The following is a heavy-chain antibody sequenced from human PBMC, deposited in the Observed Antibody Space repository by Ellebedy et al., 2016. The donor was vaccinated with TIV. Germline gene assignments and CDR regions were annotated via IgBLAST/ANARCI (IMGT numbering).Heavy chain of an antibody. Sequence: ASVKVSCKASGGTFSSYAISWVRQAPGQGLEWMGIINPSGGSTSYAQKLQGRVTMTRDTSTSTVYMELSSLRSEDTAVYYCARDEQWLDDWYFDLWGRGTLVTVSS. D-gene: IGHD6-19*01. J-gene: IGHJ2*01. V-gene: IGHV1-46*04. CDR1: GGTFSSYA. CDR2: INPSGGST. CDR3: ARDEQWLDDWYFDL.